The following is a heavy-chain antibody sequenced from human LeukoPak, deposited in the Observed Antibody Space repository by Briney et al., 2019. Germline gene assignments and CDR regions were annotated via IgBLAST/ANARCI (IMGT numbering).Heavy chain of an antibody. CDR2: ISSNGGST. J-gene: IGHJ4*02. CDR3: AKDLGRYRNNYFDY. CDR1: GFTFSSYA. Sequence: GGSLRLSCSASGFTFSSYAMHWVRQAPGKGLEYVSAISSNGGSTYYADSVKGRFTISRDDSKNTLYLQMNSLRAEDTAVYYCAKDLGRYRNNYFDYWGQGTLVTVSS. V-gene: IGHV3-64*04. D-gene: IGHD1-26*01.